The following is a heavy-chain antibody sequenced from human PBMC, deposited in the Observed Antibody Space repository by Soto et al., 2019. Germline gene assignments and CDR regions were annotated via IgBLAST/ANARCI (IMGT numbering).Heavy chain of an antibody. J-gene: IGHJ4*02. CDR1: GFTFSSYG. CDR3: AKDLNDYPFALFDY. V-gene: IGHV3-30*18. CDR2: ISYDGSNK. Sequence: GESLRLSCAASGFTFSSYGMHWVRQAPGKGLEWVAVISYDGSNKYYADSVKGRFTISRDNSKNTLYLQMNSLRAEDTAVYYCAKDLNDYPFALFDYWGQGTLVTV. D-gene: IGHD4-17*01.